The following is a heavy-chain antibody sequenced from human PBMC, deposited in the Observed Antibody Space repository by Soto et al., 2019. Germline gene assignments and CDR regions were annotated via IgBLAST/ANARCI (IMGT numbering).Heavy chain of an antibody. J-gene: IGHJ5*02. CDR2: IYHSGST. V-gene: IGHV4-30-2*01. CDR3: AREVLWFGELELMCRWFDP. Sequence: QLQLQESGSGLVKPSQTLSLTCAVSGGSISSGGYSWSWIRQPPGKGLEWIGYIYHSGSTYYNPSLKSRVTISVDRSKNQFSLKLSSVTAADTAVYYCAREVLWFGELELMCRWFDPWGQGTLVTVSS. D-gene: IGHD3-10*01. CDR1: GGSISSGGYS.